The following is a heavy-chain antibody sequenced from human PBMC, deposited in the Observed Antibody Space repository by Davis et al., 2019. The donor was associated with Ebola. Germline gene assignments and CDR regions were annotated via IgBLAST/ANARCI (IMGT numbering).Heavy chain of an antibody. CDR1: GFTFSAYS. CDR2: ISGSGGRT. Sequence: GESLKISCAASGFTFSAYSLSWVRQAPGKGLEWVSLISGSGGRTYYADSVKGRFTLSRDTSKNTLVLQMNRLRTEDTAVYYCARGGRAHDAFDIWGQGTMVTVSS. J-gene: IGHJ3*02. V-gene: IGHV3-23*01. CDR3: ARGGRAHDAFDI.